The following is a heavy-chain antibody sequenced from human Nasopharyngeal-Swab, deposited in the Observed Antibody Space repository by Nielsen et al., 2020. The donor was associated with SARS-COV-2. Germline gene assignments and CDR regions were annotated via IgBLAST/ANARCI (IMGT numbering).Heavy chain of an antibody. J-gene: IGHJ3*02. V-gene: IGHV4-59*01. D-gene: IGHD1-26*01. CDR2: IYYSGST. Sequence: WIRQPPGKGLEWIGYIYYSGSTSYNPSLKSRVTISVDTSKNQFSLKVRTVTAADTAVYHCARGSDYRAFDIWGQGTMVTVSS. CDR3: ARGSDYRAFDI.